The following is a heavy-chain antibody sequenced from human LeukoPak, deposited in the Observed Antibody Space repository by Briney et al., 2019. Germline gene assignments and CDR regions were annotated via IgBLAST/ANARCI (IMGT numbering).Heavy chain of an antibody. CDR3: TTVLFTHDILTGYCSP. J-gene: IGHJ5*02. CDR1: GFTFSNAW. CDR2: IKSKTDGGTT. V-gene: IGHV3-15*01. Sequence: GGSLRLSCAASGFTFSNAWMSWVRQAPGKGLEWVGRIKSKTDGGTTVYADPVKDRFTISRDDSKDTLYLQMNSLKTEDTAVYYCTTVLFTHDILTGYCSPWGQGTLVTVSS. D-gene: IGHD3-9*01.